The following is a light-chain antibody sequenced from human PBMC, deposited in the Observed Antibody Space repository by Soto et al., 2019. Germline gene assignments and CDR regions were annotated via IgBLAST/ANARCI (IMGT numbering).Light chain of an antibody. J-gene: IGKJ1*01. CDR2: DAS. CDR1: QDIHNY. CDR3: QHYYDYPWT. V-gene: IGKV1-8*01. Sequence: AVVLTQSPSSFSASTGDRATITCRASQDIHNYLAWYQQIPGKAPKLLLYDASILQTGVPSRFSGSGSGTDFTLTIDGLQSEDFATYFCQHYYDYPWTFGQGT.